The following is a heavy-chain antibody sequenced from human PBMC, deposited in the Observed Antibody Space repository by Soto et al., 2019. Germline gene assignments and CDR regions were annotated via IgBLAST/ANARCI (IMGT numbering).Heavy chain of an antibody. V-gene: IGHV1-18*04. CDR3: ARDTSDCTNGVCYSRYFDY. J-gene: IGHJ4*02. Sequence: GASVKVSCKASGYTFTSYGISWVRQAPGQGLEWVGWISAYNGNTNYAQKLQGRVTMTTDTSTSTAYMELRSLRSDDTAVYYCARDTSDCTNGVCYSRYFDYWGQGTLVTVSS. D-gene: IGHD2-8*01. CDR1: GYTFTSYG. CDR2: ISAYNGNT.